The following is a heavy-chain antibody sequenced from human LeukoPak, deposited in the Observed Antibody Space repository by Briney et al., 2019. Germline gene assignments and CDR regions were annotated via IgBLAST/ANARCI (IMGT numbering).Heavy chain of an antibody. CDR2: ISSSSSYI. V-gene: IGHV3-21*01. CDR1: GFTFSSYS. J-gene: IGHJ4*02. Sequence: GGSLRLSCAASGFTFSSYSMNWVRQAPGKGLEWVSSISSSSSYIYYADSVKGRFTISRDNAKNSLYLQMNSLRAEDTAVYYCAREFVVVPALSDYWGQGTLVTVSS. D-gene: IGHD2-2*01. CDR3: AREFVVVPALSDY.